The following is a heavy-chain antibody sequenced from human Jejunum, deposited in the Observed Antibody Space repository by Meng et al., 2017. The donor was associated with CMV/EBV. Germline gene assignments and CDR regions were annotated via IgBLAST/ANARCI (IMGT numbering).Heavy chain of an antibody. D-gene: IGHD2-21*01. CDR3: VRYANSHYGMDV. J-gene: IGHJ6*02. CDR2: IKEDGSGK. Sequence: AASGFTLTTFWMTGVRQAPGKGLEWVANIKEDGSGKWYVDSVKGRFTISRDNAKQSVYLQMDSLRAEDTAVYYCVRYANSHYGMDVWGQGTTVTVSS. V-gene: IGHV3-7*01. CDR1: GFTLTTFW.